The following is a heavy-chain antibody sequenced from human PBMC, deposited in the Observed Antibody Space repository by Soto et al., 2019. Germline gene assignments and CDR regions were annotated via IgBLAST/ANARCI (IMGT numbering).Heavy chain of an antibody. CDR2: IIPIFGTA. V-gene: IGHV1-69*13. CDR1: GGTFSSYA. CDR3: ARDDGRVSSYMGGLTLDY. J-gene: IGHJ4*02. Sequence: GASVKVSCKASGGTFSSYAISWVRQAPGQGLEWMGGIIPIFGTANYAQKFQGRVTITADESTSTAYMELSSLRSEDTAVYYCARDDGRVSSYMGGLTLDYWGQGTLVTVSS. D-gene: IGHD1-26*01.